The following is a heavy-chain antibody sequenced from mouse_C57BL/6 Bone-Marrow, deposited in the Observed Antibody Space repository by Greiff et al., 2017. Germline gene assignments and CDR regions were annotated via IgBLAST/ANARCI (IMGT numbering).Heavy chain of an antibody. Sequence: QVQLQQPGAELVKPGASVKMSCKASGYTFTSYWITWVKQRPGQGLEWIGDIYPGSGSTNYNEKFKSKATLTVDTSSSTAYMQLSSLTSEDSAVYYCARSHLLWLRRTWFAYWGQGTLVTVSA. CDR3: ARSHLLWLRRTWFAY. V-gene: IGHV1-55*01. CDR1: GYTFTSYW. D-gene: IGHD2-2*01. CDR2: IYPGSGST. J-gene: IGHJ3*01.